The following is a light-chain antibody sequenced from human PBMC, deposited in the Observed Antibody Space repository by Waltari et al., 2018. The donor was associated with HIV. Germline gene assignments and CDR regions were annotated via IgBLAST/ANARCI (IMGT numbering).Light chain of an antibody. V-gene: IGLV1-44*01. CDR3: ETWDENLIGV. CDR1: DSNIGSHP. J-gene: IGLJ3*02. CDR2: DTI. Sequence: VLTQQPSVSGAPGKSVSISCSGSDSNIGSHPVNWYQQLPGMAPRLLIYDTIHRHPGVPERFSSARSGASVSLNIRGLQFEDEATYFCETWDENLIGVFGGGTHLTVL.